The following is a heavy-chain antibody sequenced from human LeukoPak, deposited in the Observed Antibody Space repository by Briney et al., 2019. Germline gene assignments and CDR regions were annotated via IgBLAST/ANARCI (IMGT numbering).Heavy chain of an antibody. CDR3: ARITFGAFDI. V-gene: IGHV3-7*01. CDR1: AFNFTKYW. CDR2: INQDGSDK. Sequence: GGALRLSCPASAFNFTKYWMTCVRQAPGEGGEGVANINQDGSDKYYMSSGAGGFAISRHTAKHSLYIQISGPITEHTALFYVARITFGAFDIWGQGTMVTVSS. J-gene: IGHJ3*02. D-gene: IGHD3-16*01.